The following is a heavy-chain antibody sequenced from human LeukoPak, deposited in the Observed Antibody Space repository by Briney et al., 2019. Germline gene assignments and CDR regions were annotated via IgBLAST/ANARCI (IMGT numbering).Heavy chain of an antibody. CDR1: GGSVSSGSYY. J-gene: IGHJ4*02. Sequence: SETLSLTCTVSGGSVSSGSYYWSWIRQPPGKGLEWIGYIYYSGSTNYNPSLKSRVTISVDTSKIQFSLKLSSVTAADTAVYYCARSQYYDSSGYYVFYFDYWGQGTLVTASS. CDR2: IYYSGST. CDR3: ARSQYYDSSGYYVFYFDY. V-gene: IGHV4-61*01. D-gene: IGHD3-22*01.